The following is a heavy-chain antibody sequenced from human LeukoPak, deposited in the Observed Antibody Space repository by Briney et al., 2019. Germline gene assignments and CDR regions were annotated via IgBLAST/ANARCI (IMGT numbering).Heavy chain of an antibody. V-gene: IGHV4-4*02. CDR1: GGSISSSNW. CDR2: IYHSGST. J-gene: IGHJ4*02. Sequence: SETLSLTCAVSGGSISSSNWWSWVRQPPGKGLEWIGEIYHSGSTNYNPSLKSRVTISVDTSKNQFSLKLSSVTAADTAVYYCARSRVPDYFDYWGQGTLVTVSS. D-gene: IGHD4/OR15-4a*01. CDR3: ARSRVPDYFDY.